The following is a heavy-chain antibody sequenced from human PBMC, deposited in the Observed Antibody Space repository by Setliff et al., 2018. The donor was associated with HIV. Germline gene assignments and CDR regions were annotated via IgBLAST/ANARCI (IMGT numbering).Heavy chain of an antibody. CDR2: IYYSGST. J-gene: IGHJ5*02. CDR1: GGSISNYY. D-gene: IGHD6-25*01. CDR3: ARGVIAAGWLLNYFAP. Sequence: TSETLSLTCTVSGGSISNYYWTWIRQPPGKGLEWIAYIYYSGSTNYNPSLKSRVSISMQSSKNQFSLNLNSVTAADTAVYFCARGVIAAGWLLNYFAPWGQGTLVTVSS. V-gene: IGHV4-59*01.